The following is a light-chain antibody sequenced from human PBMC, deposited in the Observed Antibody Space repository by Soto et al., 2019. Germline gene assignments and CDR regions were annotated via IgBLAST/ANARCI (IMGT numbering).Light chain of an antibody. V-gene: IGLV2-14*01. CDR1: SCDIGAYNL. Sequence: QSALTQPASLSGSPGQSITISCSGTSCDIGAYNLVSWYQQLPGKAPKLLIYEVRSRPSGISYRFSGSKSGTTASLTISSLLPEDEADYYCSAYTSRSTLVFGGGTKLPS. CDR3: SAYTSRSTLV. CDR2: EVR. J-gene: IGLJ2*01.